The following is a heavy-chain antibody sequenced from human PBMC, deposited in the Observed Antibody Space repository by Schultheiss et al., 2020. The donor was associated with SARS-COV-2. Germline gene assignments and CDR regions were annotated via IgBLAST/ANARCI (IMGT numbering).Heavy chain of an antibody. CDR1: GYTFTSYG. D-gene: IGHD3-3*01. Sequence: ASVKVSFKASGYTFTSYGISWVRQAPGQGLEWMGWISAYNGNTNYAQKLQGRVTMTTDTSTSTAYMELRSLRSDDTAVYYCARDRAFGVVTSFDPWGQGTLVTVSS. V-gene: IGHV1-18*01. CDR3: ARDRAFGVVTSFDP. J-gene: IGHJ5*02. CDR2: ISAYNGNT.